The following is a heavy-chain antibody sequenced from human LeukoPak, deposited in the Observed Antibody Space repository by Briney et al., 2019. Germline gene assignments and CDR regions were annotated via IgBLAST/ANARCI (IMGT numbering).Heavy chain of an antibody. J-gene: IGHJ4*02. Sequence: GGSLRLSCAASGFTFSSYWMGWVRQAPGKGLEWVAKIKEDGSEKYYVDSVKGRFTISRDNAKNSLYLQMNSLRAEDTAVYYCAKDVVGHQWPENYWGQGTPVTVSS. V-gene: IGHV3-7*01. D-gene: IGHD6-19*01. CDR2: IKEDGSEK. CDR1: GFTFSSYW. CDR3: AKDVVGHQWPENY.